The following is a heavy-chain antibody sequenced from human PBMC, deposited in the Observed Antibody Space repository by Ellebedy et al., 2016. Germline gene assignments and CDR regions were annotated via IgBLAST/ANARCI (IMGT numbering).Heavy chain of an antibody. J-gene: IGHJ4*02. D-gene: IGHD1-14*01. Sequence: ASVKVSXXASGYTFTSYDINWVRQATGQGLEWMGWMNPNSGNTGYAQKFQGRVTMTRNTSISTAYMELSSLRSEDTAVYYYARGRTGGRKDFDYWGQGTLVTVSS. CDR2: MNPNSGNT. V-gene: IGHV1-8*01. CDR3: ARGRTGGRKDFDY. CDR1: GYTFTSYD.